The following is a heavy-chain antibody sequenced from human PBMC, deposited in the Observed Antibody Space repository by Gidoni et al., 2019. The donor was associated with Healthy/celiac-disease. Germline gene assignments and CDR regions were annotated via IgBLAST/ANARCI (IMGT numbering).Heavy chain of an antibody. CDR2: ISSNGGST. D-gene: IGHD7-27*01. V-gene: IGHV3-64D*06. CDR1: GFTFSSYA. CDR3: VKDPNNWGLVSNFDY. J-gene: IGHJ4*02. Sequence: EVQLVESGGGLVQPGGSLRLSCSASGFTFSSYAMHWVRQAPGKGLEYVSAISSNGGSTYYADSVKGRFTISRDNSKNTLYLQMSSLRAEDTAVYYCVKDPNNWGLVSNFDYWGQGTLVTVSS.